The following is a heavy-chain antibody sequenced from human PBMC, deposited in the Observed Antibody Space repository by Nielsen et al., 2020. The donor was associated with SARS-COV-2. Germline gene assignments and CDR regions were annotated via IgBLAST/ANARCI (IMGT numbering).Heavy chain of an antibody. V-gene: IGHV3-21*01. Sequence: RGSLRLSCAASGFTFSSYSMNWVRQAPGKGLEWVSSISSSSSYIYYADSVKGRFTISRDNAKNSLYLQMNSLRAEDTAVYYCARDRCSSTSCYYMDVWGKGTTVTVSS. D-gene: IGHD2-2*01. J-gene: IGHJ6*03. CDR3: ARDRCSSTSCYYMDV. CDR2: ISSSSSYI. CDR1: GFTFSSYS.